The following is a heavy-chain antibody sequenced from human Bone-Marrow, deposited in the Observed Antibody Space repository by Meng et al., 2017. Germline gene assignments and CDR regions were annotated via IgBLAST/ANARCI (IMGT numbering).Heavy chain of an antibody. V-gene: IGHV4-4*07. Sequence: SETLSLTCTVSGGSISSYYWSWIRQPAGKGLEWIGRIYTSGSTNYNPSLKSRVTMSVDTSKNQFSLKLSSVTAADTAVYYCAKGGSDRYSSSWYKLPGGYYYGMDVWGQGTTVTVSS. CDR2: IYTSGST. D-gene: IGHD6-13*01. CDR1: GGSISSYY. J-gene: IGHJ6*02. CDR3: AKGGSDRYSSSWYKLPGGYYYGMDV.